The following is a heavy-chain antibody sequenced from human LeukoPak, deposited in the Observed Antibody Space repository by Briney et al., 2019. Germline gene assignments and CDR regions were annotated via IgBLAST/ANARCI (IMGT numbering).Heavy chain of an antibody. CDR2: INSDGSAT. Sequence: GSLRLSCAASGNYWMHWVRQAPGKGLMWVSQINSDGSATSCADPVKGRCTISRDNAKNMLYLEMNSLRVEDTAVYFCTRDHGLDVWGQGTTVTVSS. CDR3: TRDHGLDV. V-gene: IGHV3-74*01. J-gene: IGHJ6*02. CDR1: GNYW.